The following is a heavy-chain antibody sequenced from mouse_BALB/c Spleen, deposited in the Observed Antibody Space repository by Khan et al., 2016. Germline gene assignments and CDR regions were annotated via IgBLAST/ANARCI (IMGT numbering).Heavy chain of an antibody. V-gene: IGHV1-7*01. CDR3: ARGGYGDY. CDR1: GYTFTSYW. D-gene: IGHD1-2*01. CDR2: INPSTGYI. Sequence: QMQLQQSGAELAKPGASVKMSCKASGYTFTSYWMHWVKQRPGQGLEWIGYINPSTGYIEYNHKFNDKATLTTDRSSSTAYMQLSSLTSEDSAVYYCARGGYGDYWGQGTTLTVAS. J-gene: IGHJ2*01.